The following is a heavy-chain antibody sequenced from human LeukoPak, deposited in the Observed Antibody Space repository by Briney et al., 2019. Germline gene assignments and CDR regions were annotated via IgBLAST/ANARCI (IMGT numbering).Heavy chain of an antibody. J-gene: IGHJ4*02. D-gene: IGHD3-22*01. V-gene: IGHV4-34*01. Sequence: SETLSLTCAVYGGSFSGYYWSWVRQHPGKGLEWIGEINHSGSTNYNPSLKSRVTISVDTSKNQFSLKLSSVTAADTAVYYCARVGYYYDSSGYYYPTSPYYFDYWGQGTLVTVSS. CDR3: ARVGYYYDSSGYYYPTSPYYFDY. CDR2: INHSGST. CDR1: GGSFSGYY.